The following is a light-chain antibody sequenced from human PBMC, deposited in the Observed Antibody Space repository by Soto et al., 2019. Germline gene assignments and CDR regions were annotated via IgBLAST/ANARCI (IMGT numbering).Light chain of an antibody. CDR1: QTISSW. V-gene: IGKV1-5*03. CDR3: KHYNSYSES. CDR2: KAS. J-gene: IGKJ1*01. Sequence: DIQMTQSPSPLSGSVGDRVTITCRASQTISSWLAWYPQKQGKAPKLLIYKASTLKSGVPSRFSGSGSGTEFTLTISSLQPDDFATYYCKHYNSYSESFGQGTKVELK.